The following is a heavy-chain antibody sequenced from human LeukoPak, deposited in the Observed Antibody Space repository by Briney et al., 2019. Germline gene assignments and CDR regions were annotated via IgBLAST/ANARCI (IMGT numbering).Heavy chain of an antibody. D-gene: IGHD2-21*02. V-gene: IGHV1-69*04. CDR3: AREVTAGPTDAFGI. CDR2: IIPILGIA. Sequence: SVKVSCKASGGTXSSYAISWVRQAPGQGLEWMGRIIPILGIANYAQKFQGRVTITVDKSTSTAYMELSSLRSEDTAVYYCAREVTAGPTDAFGIWGQGTMVTVSS. CDR1: GGTXSSYA. J-gene: IGHJ3*02.